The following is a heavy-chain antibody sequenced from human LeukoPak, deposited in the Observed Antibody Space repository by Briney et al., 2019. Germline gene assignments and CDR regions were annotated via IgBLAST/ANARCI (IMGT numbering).Heavy chain of an antibody. Sequence: GGSLRLSCAASGFTVSSNYMTWVRQPPGKGLEWVSIIYGGGTTYYADSVKGRFTISRDNSKNTLYLQMNSLRAEDTAVYYCAKVHAYCSSTSCYVHYFDYWGQGTLVTVSS. J-gene: IGHJ4*02. V-gene: IGHV3-66*01. CDR3: AKVHAYCSSTSCYVHYFDY. D-gene: IGHD2-2*01. CDR1: GFTVSSNY. CDR2: IYGGGTT.